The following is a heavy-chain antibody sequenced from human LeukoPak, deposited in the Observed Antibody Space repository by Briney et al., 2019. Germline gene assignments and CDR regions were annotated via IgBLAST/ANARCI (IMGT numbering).Heavy chain of an antibody. Sequence: PSETLSLTCTVSGGSIISYYWNWIRQPPGKGLEWIGYVYHSGSTNYNPSLKSRVTISLDTSRNQFSLKLTSVTPADTAVYYCARHYFDSGAYYAIDAFTVWGRGTMVTVSS. CDR2: VYHSGST. V-gene: IGHV4-59*01. CDR3: ARHYFDSGAYYAIDAFTV. CDR1: GGSIISYY. J-gene: IGHJ3*01. D-gene: IGHD3-22*01.